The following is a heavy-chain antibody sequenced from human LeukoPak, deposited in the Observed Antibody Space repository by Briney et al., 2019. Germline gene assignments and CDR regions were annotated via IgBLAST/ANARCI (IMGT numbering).Heavy chain of an antibody. Sequence: SQTLSLTRTVSGDSISSGTYYWTWIRQPAGKGLEWMGRIYSDGSTTYNPSLKSRVTFSVATSENQFSLHLNSVTAEDTAVYYCAAERFTMIRGLVVSEFVSWGQGILVTVSS. V-gene: IGHV4-61*02. CDR2: IYSDGST. J-gene: IGHJ4*02. CDR3: AAERFTMIRGLVVSEFVS. D-gene: IGHD3-10*01. CDR1: GDSISSGTYY.